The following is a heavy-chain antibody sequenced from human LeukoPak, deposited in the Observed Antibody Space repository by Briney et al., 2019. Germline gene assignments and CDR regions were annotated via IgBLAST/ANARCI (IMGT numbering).Heavy chain of an antibody. J-gene: IGHJ4*02. CDR1: GFTFSSYE. CDR2: IGSAGSPT. D-gene: IGHD3-9*01. CDR3: ARYVRRFDWLLDY. V-gene: IGHV3-48*03. Sequence: GGSLRLSCAASGFTFSSYEMNWVRQAPGKGLEWVSYIGSAGSPTYYADSVKGRFTLSRDDARNSLYLHMDSLRVEDTAVYYCARYVRRFDWLLDYWGQGTLVTVSS.